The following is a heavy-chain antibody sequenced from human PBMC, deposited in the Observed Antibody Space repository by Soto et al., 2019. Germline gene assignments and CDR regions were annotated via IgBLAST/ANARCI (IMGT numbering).Heavy chain of an antibody. CDR2: IIPIFGTA. D-gene: IGHD3-3*01. Sequence: SVKVSCKASGGTFSSYAISWVRQAPGQGLEWMGGIIPIFGTANYAQKFQGRVTITADESTSTAYMELSSLRSEDTAVYYCARDLNKYYDFLSGYTNYFDYWGQGTLVTVSS. CDR1: GGTFSSYA. V-gene: IGHV1-69*13. J-gene: IGHJ4*02. CDR3: ARDLNKYYDFLSGYTNYFDY.